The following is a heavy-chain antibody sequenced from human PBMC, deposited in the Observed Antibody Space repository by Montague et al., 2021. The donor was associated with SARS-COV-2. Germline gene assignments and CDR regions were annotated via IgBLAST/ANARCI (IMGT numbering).Heavy chain of an antibody. CDR2: IDWDDDK. V-gene: IGHV2-70*11. Sequence: PALVKPTQTLTLTCTFSGFSLSTSGMCVSWIRQPPGKALEWLARIDWDDDKYYSTSLKTRLTISKDTSKNQVVLTMTNMDPVDTATYCCARIVGVLLWFGESDYGMDVWGQGTTVTVSS. CDR3: ARIVGVLLWFGESDYGMDV. J-gene: IGHJ6*02. D-gene: IGHD3-10*01. CDR1: GFSLSTSGMC.